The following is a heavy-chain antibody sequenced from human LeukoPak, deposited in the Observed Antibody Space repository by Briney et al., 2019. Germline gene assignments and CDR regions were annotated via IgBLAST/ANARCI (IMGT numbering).Heavy chain of an antibody. J-gene: IGHJ4*02. CDR2: IYPGDSDT. Sequence: GESLKISCKGSGYSFTTYWVVWVRQMPGKGLEWMGIIYPGDSDTRYSPSFQGQVTISAGRSINTAYLQWTSLTASDTAMYYCARQDHGSYDYWGQGTLVTVSS. V-gene: IGHV5-51*01. D-gene: IGHD3-10*01. CDR3: ARQDHGSYDY. CDR1: GYSFTTYW.